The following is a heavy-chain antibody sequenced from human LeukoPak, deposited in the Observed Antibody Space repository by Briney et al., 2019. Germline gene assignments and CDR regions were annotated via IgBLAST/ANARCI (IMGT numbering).Heavy chain of an antibody. Sequence: GASVKVSCKASGYTFTGYYIHWVRQAPGQGLEWMGRTNPNSGGTNYAQKFQGRVTMTRDTSISTAYMELSRLRSDDTAVYYCAREGGGYCSSTSCEFDPWGQGTLVTVSS. CDR1: GYTFTGYY. J-gene: IGHJ5*02. V-gene: IGHV1-2*06. CDR3: AREGGGYCSSTSCEFDP. D-gene: IGHD2-2*01. CDR2: TNPNSGGT.